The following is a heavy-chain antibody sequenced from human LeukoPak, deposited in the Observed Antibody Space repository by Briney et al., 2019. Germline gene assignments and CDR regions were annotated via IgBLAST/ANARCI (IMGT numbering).Heavy chain of an antibody. J-gene: IGHJ4*02. CDR2: IIPIFGTA. CDR1: GGTFISYA. Sequence: SVTVSFKASGGTFISYAISWVRQAPGQGREWMGGIIPIFGTANSAQKFQGRVTITADESTSTAYIELSSLRPEDTAVYSCARDLRGGTYDYWGPGTLVTVSS. V-gene: IGHV1-69*13. D-gene: IGHD3-10*01. CDR3: ARDLRGGTYDY.